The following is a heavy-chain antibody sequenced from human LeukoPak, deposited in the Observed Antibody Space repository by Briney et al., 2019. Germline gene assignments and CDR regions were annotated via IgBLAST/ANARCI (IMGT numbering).Heavy chain of an antibody. Sequence: GGSLRLSCAASGFTFSSYWMHWVRQAPGKGLVWVSRINSDGSSTSYADPMQGRFTISRDNAENSLYLQMNSLRAEDTAVYYCATLQLGPTTNYWGLGTLVTVSS. CDR3: ATLQLGPTTNY. CDR1: GFTFSSYW. D-gene: IGHD1-26*01. CDR2: INSDGSST. V-gene: IGHV3-74*01. J-gene: IGHJ4*02.